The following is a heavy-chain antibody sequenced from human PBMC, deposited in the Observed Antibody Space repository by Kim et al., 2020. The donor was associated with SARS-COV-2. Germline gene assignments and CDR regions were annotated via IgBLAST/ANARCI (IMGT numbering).Heavy chain of an antibody. J-gene: IGHJ6*02. D-gene: IGHD1-26*01. Sequence: SLKSRVTISVDPSKNQFSLKLSSVTAADTAVYYCARLLQTRRLPYYGMDVWGQGTTVTVSS. V-gene: IGHV4-34*01. CDR3: ARLLQTRRLPYYGMDV.